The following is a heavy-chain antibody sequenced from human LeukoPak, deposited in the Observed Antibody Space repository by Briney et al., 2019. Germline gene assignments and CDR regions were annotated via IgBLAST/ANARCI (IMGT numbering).Heavy chain of an antibody. J-gene: IGHJ4*02. CDR2: IYYSGST. CDR1: GGSISSHY. V-gene: IGHV4-59*11. CDR3: ASHDYVFHVDY. Sequence: PSETLSLTCTVSGGSISSHYWSWIRQPPGKGLEWIGYIYYSGSTNYNPSLKGRATISVDTSKNQFSLKLSSVTAADTAVYYCASHDYVFHVDYWGQGTLVTVSS. D-gene: IGHD4-17*01.